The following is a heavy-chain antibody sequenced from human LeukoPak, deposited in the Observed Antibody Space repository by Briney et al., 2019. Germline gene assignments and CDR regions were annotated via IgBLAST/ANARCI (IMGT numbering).Heavy chain of an antibody. CDR1: GGSFSGYY. CDR2: INYSGST. Sequence: PSETLSLTCGVYGGSFSGYYWSWIRQPPGKGLEWIGEINYSGSTNYNLSLKSRVTISVDTSKNQFSLKLNSVTAADTAVYYCARGRNYFGSGDLFPTFDYWGQGTLVTVSS. V-gene: IGHV4-34*01. CDR3: ARGRNYFGSGDLFPTFDY. J-gene: IGHJ4*02. D-gene: IGHD3-10*01.